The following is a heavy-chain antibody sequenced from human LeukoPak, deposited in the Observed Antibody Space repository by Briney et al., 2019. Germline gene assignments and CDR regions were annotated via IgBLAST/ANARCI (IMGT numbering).Heavy chain of an antibody. CDR1: GFTFSDYP. J-gene: IGHJ4*02. V-gene: IGHV3-23*01. Sequence: GGSLRLSCAASGFTFSDYPMSWLRQAPGKGLEWVSAISASGGYTYYADSVKGRFTISRDSSKTTLYLQMNSLRAEDTAVYYCAKERGNIPAAAVFDYWGQGTLVTVSS. CDR2: ISASGGYT. CDR3: AKERGNIPAAAVFDY. D-gene: IGHD6-13*01.